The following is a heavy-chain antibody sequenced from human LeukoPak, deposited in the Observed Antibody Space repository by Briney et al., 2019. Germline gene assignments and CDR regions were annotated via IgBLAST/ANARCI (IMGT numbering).Heavy chain of an antibody. D-gene: IGHD6-19*01. CDR1: GFRFSSYG. CDR3: AKDEYSSGWYVGY. CDR2: MSYDGSNK. V-gene: IGHV3-30*18. J-gene: IGHJ4*02. Sequence: TGGSLRLSCTASGFRFSSYGMHWVRQAPGKGLEWVAFMSYDGSNKYHTDSVKGRFTISRDDSKNTLYLQMNSLRAEDTAVYYCAKDEYSSGWYVGYWGQGTLVTVSS.